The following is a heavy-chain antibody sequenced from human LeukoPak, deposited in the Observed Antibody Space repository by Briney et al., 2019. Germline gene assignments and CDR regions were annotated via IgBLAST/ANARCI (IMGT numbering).Heavy chain of an antibody. CDR1: GGSISSYY. D-gene: IGHD3-16*01. CDR3: AREKGGDWFDP. J-gene: IGHJ5*02. CDR2: IYYSGST. V-gene: IGHV4-59*01. Sequence: SETLSLTCTVSGGSISSYYWSWIRQPPGKGLEWIGYIYYSGSTNYNPSLKSRVTISVDTSKNQFSLKLSSVTAADTAVYYCAREKGGDWFDPWGQGTLVTVSS.